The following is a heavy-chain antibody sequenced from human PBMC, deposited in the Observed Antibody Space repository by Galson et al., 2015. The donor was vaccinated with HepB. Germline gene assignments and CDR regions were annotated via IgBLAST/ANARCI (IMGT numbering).Heavy chain of an antibody. D-gene: IGHD3-16*01. CDR2: ISAYNGNT. Sequence: QSGAEAKKPGASVKVSCKASGYTFTSYGISWVRQAPGQGLEWMGWISAYNGNTNYAQRLQGRVTMTTDTSTSTAYMELRSLRSDDTAVYYCARRTGYMTTYYFDYWGQGTLVTVSS. CDR3: ARRTGYMTTYYFDY. J-gene: IGHJ4*02. V-gene: IGHV1-18*01. CDR1: GYTFTSYG.